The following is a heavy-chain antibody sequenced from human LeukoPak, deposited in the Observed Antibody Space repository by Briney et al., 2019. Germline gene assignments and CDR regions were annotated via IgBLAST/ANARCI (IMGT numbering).Heavy chain of an antibody. CDR3: ARWADSSGYYYIDY. J-gene: IGHJ4*02. Sequence: GGSLRLSCAASGFTFSSYWMSWVRQAPGKGLEWVANIKQDGSEKYYVDSLKGRFTISRGNAKNSLYLQMNSLRAEDTAVYYCARWADSSGYYYIDYWGQGTLVTVSS. CDR2: IKQDGSEK. D-gene: IGHD3-22*01. CDR1: GFTFSSYW. V-gene: IGHV3-7*04.